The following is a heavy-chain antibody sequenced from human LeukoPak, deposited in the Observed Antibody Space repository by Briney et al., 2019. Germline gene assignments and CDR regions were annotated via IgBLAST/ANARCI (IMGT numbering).Heavy chain of an antibody. Sequence: SETLSLTCTVSGGSISSSSYYWGWIRQPPGKGLEWIGSIYYSGSTYYNPSLKSRVTISVDTSKNQFSLKLSSVTAADTPVYSCAPLRGDYDFWSGENWFDPWGQGTLVTVSS. V-gene: IGHV4-39*01. CDR1: GGSISSSSYY. CDR3: APLRGDYDFWSGENWFDP. CDR2: IYYSGST. D-gene: IGHD3-3*01. J-gene: IGHJ5*02.